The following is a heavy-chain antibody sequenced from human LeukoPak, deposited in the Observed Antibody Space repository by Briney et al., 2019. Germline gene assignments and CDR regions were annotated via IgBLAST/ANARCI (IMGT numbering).Heavy chain of an antibody. CDR2: ISSNGGST. D-gene: IGHD2-2*01. CDR3: ARSTDPYCSSTSCAPNYYYYYMDV. V-gene: IGHV3-64*01. Sequence: GGSLRLSCAASGFTFSSYAMHWVRQAPGKGLEYVSAISSNGGSTYYANSVKGRFTISRDNSKNTLYLQMGSLRAEDMAAYYCARSTDPYCSSTSCAPNYYYYYMDVWGKGTTVTVSS. J-gene: IGHJ6*03. CDR1: GFTFSSYA.